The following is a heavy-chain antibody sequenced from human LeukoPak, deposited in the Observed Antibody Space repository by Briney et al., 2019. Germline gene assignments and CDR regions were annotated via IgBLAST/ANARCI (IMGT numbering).Heavy chain of an antibody. CDR1: GFTFSNYG. CDR2: ISYDGSNK. J-gene: IGHJ4*02. CDR3: AKDPRPRSRSSPADY. Sequence: PGRSLRLSCAASGFTFSNYGMHWVRQAPGKGLEWVALISYDGSNKYYADSVKGRFTISRDNSKNTLYVQMSSLRAEDTAVYYCAKDPRPRSRSSPADYWGQGTLVTVSS. D-gene: IGHD6-6*01. V-gene: IGHV3-30*18.